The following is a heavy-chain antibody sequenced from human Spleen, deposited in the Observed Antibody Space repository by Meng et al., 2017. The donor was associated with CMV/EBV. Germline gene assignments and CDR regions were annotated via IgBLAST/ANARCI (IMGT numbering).Heavy chain of an antibody. CDR1: GFTFDDFA. Sequence: GGSLRLSCAASGFTFDDFAMHWVRQVPGKGLEWVSLITWDGGSSYYADSVKGRFTISRDNSKNSLYLQMNTLRAEDTALYYCAKDVTTVTTYGMDVWGQGTTVTVSS. CDR3: AKDVTTVTTYGMDV. CDR2: ITWDGGSS. J-gene: IGHJ6*02. D-gene: IGHD4-17*01. V-gene: IGHV3-43D*03.